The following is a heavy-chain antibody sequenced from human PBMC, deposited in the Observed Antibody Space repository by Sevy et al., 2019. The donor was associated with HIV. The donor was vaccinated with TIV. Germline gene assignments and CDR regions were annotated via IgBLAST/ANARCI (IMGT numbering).Heavy chain of an antibody. D-gene: IGHD6-13*01. V-gene: IGHV1-46*01. CDR3: ARPFSSSWSIEDYYYGMDV. Sequence: ASVKVSCKASGYTFTSYYMHWVRQAPGQGLEWMGIINPSGGSTSYAQKFQGRVTMTRDTSTSTVYMELGSLRSEDTAGYYCARPFSSSWSIEDYYYGMDVWGQGTTVTVSS. J-gene: IGHJ6*02. CDR1: GYTFTSYY. CDR2: INPSGGST.